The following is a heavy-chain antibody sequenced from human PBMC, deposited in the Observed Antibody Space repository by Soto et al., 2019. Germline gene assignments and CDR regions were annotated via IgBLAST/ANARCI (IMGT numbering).Heavy chain of an antibody. Sequence: QVQLQESGPGLVKPSQTLSLTCTVSGGSISSGGYYWSWIRQHPGKGLEWIGYIYYSGSTYYNPSLKSRVTISVDTSKNQFSLKLSSVTAAATAVYYCARDYNGSGSYPFDPWGQGTLVTVSS. CDR1: GGSISSGGYY. J-gene: IGHJ5*02. V-gene: IGHV4-31*03. D-gene: IGHD3-10*01. CDR2: IYYSGST. CDR3: ARDYNGSGSYPFDP.